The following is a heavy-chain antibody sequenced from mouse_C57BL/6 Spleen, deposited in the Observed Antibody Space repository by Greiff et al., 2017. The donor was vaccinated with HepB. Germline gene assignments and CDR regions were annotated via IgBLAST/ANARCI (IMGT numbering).Heavy chain of an antibody. CDR3: AVITTDFDY. CDR1: GYTFTSYT. V-gene: IGHV1-4*01. D-gene: IGHD1-1*01. J-gene: IGHJ2*01. CDR2: INPSSGYT. Sequence: VQGVESGAELARPGASVKMSCKASGYTFTSYTMHWVKQRPGQGLEWIGYINPSSGYTKYNQKFKDKATLTSDKSSSTAYMQLSSLTSEDSAVYYCAVITTDFDYWGQGTTLTVSS.